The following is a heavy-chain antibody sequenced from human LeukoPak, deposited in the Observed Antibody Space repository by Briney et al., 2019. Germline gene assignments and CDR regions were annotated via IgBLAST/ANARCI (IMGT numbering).Heavy chain of an antibody. J-gene: IGHJ4*02. CDR1: GGTFSSYA. CDR3: ARVRYCTNGVCYPGYSGYDTPNFFDY. D-gene: IGHD2-8*01. Sequence: GSPVKASCKASGGTFSSYAISWVRQAPGQGLEWMGRIIPNLGIANYAQKFQGRVTITADKSTSTAYMELSSLRSEDTAVYYCARVRYCTNGVCYPGYSGYDTPNFFDYWGQGTLVTVSS. CDR2: IIPNLGIA. V-gene: IGHV1-69*04.